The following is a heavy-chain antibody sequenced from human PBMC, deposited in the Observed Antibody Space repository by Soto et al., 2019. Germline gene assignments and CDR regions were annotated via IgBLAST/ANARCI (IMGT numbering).Heavy chain of an antibody. Sequence: GGSLRLSCAVSGFYFNNYGINWVRQAPGKGLEWVSSVSKSDYTYYSDSVKGRFTISRDNAKNSVSQQMNSLGTEDTAVYYCAREDSIIIPAVSDFWGQGTLVTVSS. J-gene: IGHJ4*02. CDR1: GFYFNNYG. CDR3: AREDSIIIPAVSDF. D-gene: IGHD2-2*01. V-gene: IGHV3-21*01. CDR2: VSKSDYT.